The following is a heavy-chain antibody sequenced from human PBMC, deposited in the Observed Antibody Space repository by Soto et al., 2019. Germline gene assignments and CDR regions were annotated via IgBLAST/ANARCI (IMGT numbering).Heavy chain of an antibody. CDR2: ISSSSSYI. CDR3: ARVRGQYYDSSGYA. J-gene: IGHJ5*02. Sequence: EVQLVESGGGLVQPGGSLRLSCAASGFTFSSSWMNWVRQAPGKGLEWVSSISSSSSYIYYADSVKGRFTISRDNAKNSLYLQMNSLRAEDTAVYYCARVRGQYYDSSGYAWGQGTLVTVSS. D-gene: IGHD3-22*01. V-gene: IGHV3-21*01. CDR1: GFTFSSSW.